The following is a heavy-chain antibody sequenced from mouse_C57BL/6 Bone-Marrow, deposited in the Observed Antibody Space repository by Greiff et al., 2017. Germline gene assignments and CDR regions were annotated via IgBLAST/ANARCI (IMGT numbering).Heavy chain of an antibody. CDR3: ARGGIGCGDF. CDR1: GYTFTSYW. V-gene: IGHV1-64*01. CDR2: IYPGSGST. Sequence: VQLQESGAELVKPGASVKFSCKASGYTFTSYWMHWVKQRPGQGLEWIGMIYPGSGSTNYNEKFKGKATLTVDKSSSTAYMQLSSLTSEDSAVYFCARGGIGCGDFWGQGTTLTVSS. J-gene: IGHJ2*01.